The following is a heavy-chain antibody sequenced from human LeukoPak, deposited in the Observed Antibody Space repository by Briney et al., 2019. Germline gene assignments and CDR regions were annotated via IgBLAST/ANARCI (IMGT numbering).Heavy chain of an antibody. CDR3: ARDLTMVRGARHRPYNWFGP. V-gene: IGHV1-69*13. CDR1: RGTFSSYA. J-gene: IGHJ5*02. CDR2: IIPIFGTA. D-gene: IGHD3-10*01. Sequence: ASVRVSCKASRGTFSSYAISWVRQAPGQGLEWMGGIIPIFGTANYAQKFQGRVTISADESTSTAYMELSSLRSEDTAVYYCARDLTMVRGARHRPYNWFGPWGQGTLVTDSS.